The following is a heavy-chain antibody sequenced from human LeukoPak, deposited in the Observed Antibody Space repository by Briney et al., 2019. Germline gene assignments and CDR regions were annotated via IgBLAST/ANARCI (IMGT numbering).Heavy chain of an antibody. CDR2: IYYSGST. CDR1: GYSISSGYY. Sequence: SETLSLTCTVSGYSISSGYYWGWIRQPPGKGLEWIGYIYYSGSTNYNPSLKSRVTISVDTSKNQFSLKPSSVTAADTAVFYCARTTYDYNNYGWFDPWGQGTLVTVSS. V-gene: IGHV4-38-2*02. D-gene: IGHD4-11*01. CDR3: ARTTYDYNNYGWFDP. J-gene: IGHJ5*02.